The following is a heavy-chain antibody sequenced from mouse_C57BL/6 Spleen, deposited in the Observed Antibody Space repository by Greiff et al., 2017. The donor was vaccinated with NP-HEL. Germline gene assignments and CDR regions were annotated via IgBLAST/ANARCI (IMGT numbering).Heavy chain of an antibody. CDR2: IDPSDSYT. Sequence: QVQLKQPGAELVKPGASVKLSCKASGYTFTSYWMQWVKQRPGQGLEWIGEIDPSDSYTNYNQKFKGKATLTVDTSSSTAYMQLSSLTSEDSAVYYCARPAHYYGSSYPWYFDVWGTGTTVTVSS. V-gene: IGHV1-50*01. D-gene: IGHD1-1*01. CDR3: ARPAHYYGSSYPWYFDV. CDR1: GYTFTSYW. J-gene: IGHJ1*03.